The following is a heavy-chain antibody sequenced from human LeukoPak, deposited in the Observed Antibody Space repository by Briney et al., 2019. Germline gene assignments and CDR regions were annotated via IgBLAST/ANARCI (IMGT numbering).Heavy chain of an antibody. D-gene: IGHD1-26*01. V-gene: IGHV4-38-2*01. CDR3: ARRSSVGAFDY. J-gene: IGHJ4*02. Sequence: SETLSLTCSVSGYSISSGYYWGWIRQPPGKGLEWIGSIYHSGSTYYNPSLKSRVTISVDTSKNQFSLKLSYVTAADTAVYYCARRSSVGAFDYWGQGTLVTVSS. CDR2: IYHSGST. CDR1: GYSISSGYY.